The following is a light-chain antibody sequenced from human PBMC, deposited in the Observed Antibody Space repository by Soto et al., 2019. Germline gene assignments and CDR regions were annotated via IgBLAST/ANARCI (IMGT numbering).Light chain of an antibody. CDR2: NNN. J-gene: IGLJ2*01. Sequence: QAVVTQPPSASGTPGQRVTISCTGSSSNIGRNTVNWYQGLPGTAPKLLMSNNNQRPSGVPDRFSGSKSGTSASLAISGLQSEDEADYYCAAWDASLNAVVFGGGTKVTVL. CDR3: AAWDASLNAVV. V-gene: IGLV1-44*01. CDR1: SSNIGRNT.